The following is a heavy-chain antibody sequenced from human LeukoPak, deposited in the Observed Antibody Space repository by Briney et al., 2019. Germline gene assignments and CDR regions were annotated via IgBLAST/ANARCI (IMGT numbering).Heavy chain of an antibody. V-gene: IGHV4-4*02. D-gene: IGHD5-12*01. Sequence: PSGTLSLTCAVSGGSISSSFWWSWVRQPPGKGLEWIGEINHSGSTNYNPSLKSRVTISVDTSKYQFSLKLSSVTAADTAVYYCARRGYSGYRLDYWGQGTLVTVSS. CDR3: ARRGYSGYRLDY. CDR2: INHSGST. J-gene: IGHJ4*02. CDR1: GGSISSSFW.